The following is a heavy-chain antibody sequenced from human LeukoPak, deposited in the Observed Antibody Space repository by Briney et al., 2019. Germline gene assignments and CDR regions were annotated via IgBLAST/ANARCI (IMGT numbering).Heavy chain of an antibody. D-gene: IGHD4-17*01. Sequence: SETLSLTCTVSGDSISQSNYYWGWLRPPPGKALEWLSSIYSSGSTYYDPPLKSRITVSADMSKNPFSLKVTSVTAADTAVYYCARHGTDYGDCWFDYWGLGNLVIVSS. J-gene: IGHJ4*02. CDR3: ARHGTDYGDCWFDY. CDR1: GDSISQSNYY. CDR2: IYSSGST. V-gene: IGHV4-39*01.